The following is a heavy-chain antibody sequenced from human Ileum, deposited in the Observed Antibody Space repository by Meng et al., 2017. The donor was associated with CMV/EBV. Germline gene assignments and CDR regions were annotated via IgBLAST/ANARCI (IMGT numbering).Heavy chain of an antibody. Sequence: YGGSFSGYYWSWIRQPPGKGLEWIGEINHSGSTNYNPSLKSRVTISVDTSKNQFSLKLSSVTAADTAVYYCARGFYSSSSLYWYFDLWGRGTLVTVSS. CDR2: INHSGST. J-gene: IGHJ2*01. CDR3: ARGFYSSSSLYWYFDL. D-gene: IGHD6-6*01. V-gene: IGHV4-34*01. CDR1: GGSFSGYY.